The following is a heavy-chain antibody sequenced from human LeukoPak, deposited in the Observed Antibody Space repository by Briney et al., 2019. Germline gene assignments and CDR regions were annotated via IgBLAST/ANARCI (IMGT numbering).Heavy chain of an antibody. CDR1: GGTFSSYA. D-gene: IGHD3-22*01. CDR2: IIPILGIA. Sequence: GASVKVSCKASGGTFSSYAISWVRQAPGQGLEWMGRIIPILGIANYAQKFQGRVTITADKSTSTAYMELSSLRSDDTAVYYCARGSYYYDSSGYYSFPSDYWGQGTLVTVSS. CDR3: ARGSYYYDSSGYYSFPSDY. V-gene: IGHV1-69*04. J-gene: IGHJ4*02.